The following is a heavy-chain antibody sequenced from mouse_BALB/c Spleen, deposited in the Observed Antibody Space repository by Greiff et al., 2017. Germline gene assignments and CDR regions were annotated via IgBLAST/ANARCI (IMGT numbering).Heavy chain of an antibody. V-gene: IGHV2-9*02. CDR2: IWAGGST. J-gene: IGHJ2*01. Sequence: VKLVESGPGLVAPSQSLSITCTVSGFSLTSYGVHWVRQPPGKGLEWLGVIWAGGSTNYNSALMSRLSISKDNSKSQVFLKMNSLQTDDTAMYYCARVRNGNYGDFDYRGEGTTLTVSA. CDR1: GFSLTSYG. CDR3: ARVRNGNYGDFDY. D-gene: IGHD2-1*01.